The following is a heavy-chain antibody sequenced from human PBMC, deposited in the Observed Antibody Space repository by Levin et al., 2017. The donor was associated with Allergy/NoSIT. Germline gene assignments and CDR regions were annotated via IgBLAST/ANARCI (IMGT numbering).Heavy chain of an antibody. J-gene: IGHJ5*02. V-gene: IGHV3-30*03. CDR2: ISYDGSNK. CDR1: GFTFSSYG. Sequence: GGSLRLSCAASGFTFSSYGMHWVRQAPGKGLEWVAVISYDGSNKYYADSVKGRFTISRDNSKNTLYLQMNSLRAEDTAVYYCAPSYSSGWMVPRFDPWGQGTLVTVSS. D-gene: IGHD6-19*01. CDR3: APSYSSGWMVPRFDP.